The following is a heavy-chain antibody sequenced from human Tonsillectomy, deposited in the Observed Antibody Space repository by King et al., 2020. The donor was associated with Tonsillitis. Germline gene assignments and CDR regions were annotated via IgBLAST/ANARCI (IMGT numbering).Heavy chain of an antibody. V-gene: IGHV3-7*01. CDR2: IKQDGSEK. D-gene: IGHD1-1*01. J-gene: IGHJ4*02. CDR1: GFTFNGYW. CDR3: ARGRQGFNDCCFYF. Sequence: VQLVESGGDLVQPGGSLRLSCAASGFTFNGYWMNWVRQAPGKGLEWVANIKQDGSEKHFLGSVEGRFTISRDNARNSLYLQMDSLRAEDTAVYYCARGRQGFNDCCFYFWGQGTLVTVSS.